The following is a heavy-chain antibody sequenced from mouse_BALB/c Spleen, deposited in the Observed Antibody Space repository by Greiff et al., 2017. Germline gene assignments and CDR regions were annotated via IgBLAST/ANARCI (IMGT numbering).Heavy chain of an antibody. J-gene: IGHJ4*01. V-gene: IGHV1-55*01. D-gene: IGHD1-1*01. CDR2: IYPGSGST. Sequence: QVQLQQSGAELVKPGTSVKLSCKASGYNFTSYWINWVKLRPGQGLEWIGDIYPGSGSTNYNEKFKSKATLTVDTSSSTAYMQLSSLASEDSALYYCARSRGRRAMDYWGQGTSVTVSS. CDR3: ARSRGRRAMDY. CDR1: GYNFTSYW.